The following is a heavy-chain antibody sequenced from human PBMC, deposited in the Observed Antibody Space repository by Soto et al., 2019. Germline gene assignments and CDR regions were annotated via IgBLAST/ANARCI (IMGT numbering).Heavy chain of an antibody. V-gene: IGHV3-53*02. CDR3: ARLSVAGTNYFDY. CDR2: IYSGGST. Sequence: EVQLVETGGGLIQPGGSLRLSCAASGFTVSSNYMSWVRQAPGKGLAWVSVIYSGGSTYYADSVKGRFTISRDNSKNTLYLQMNSLRAEDTAVYYCARLSVAGTNYFDYWGQGTLVTVSS. D-gene: IGHD6-19*01. J-gene: IGHJ4*02. CDR1: GFTVSSNY.